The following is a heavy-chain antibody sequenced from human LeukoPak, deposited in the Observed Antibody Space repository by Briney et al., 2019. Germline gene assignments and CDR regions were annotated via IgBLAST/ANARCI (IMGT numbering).Heavy chain of an antibody. CDR3: ARARRGSGSYYPYYFDY. Sequence: PSETLSLTCSVSGGSISNYYWSWIRQPPGKGLEWIGYIYYSGSTNYNPSLKSRVTISVDTSKNQFSLKLSSVTAADTAVYYCARARRGSGSYYPYYFDYWGQGTLVTVSS. CDR1: GGSISNYY. J-gene: IGHJ4*02. D-gene: IGHD3-10*01. V-gene: IGHV4-59*01. CDR2: IYYSGST.